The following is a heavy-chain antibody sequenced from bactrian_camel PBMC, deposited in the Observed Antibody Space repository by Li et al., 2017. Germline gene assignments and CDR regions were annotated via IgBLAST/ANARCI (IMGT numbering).Heavy chain of an antibody. CDR3: AKDTYGGNWYGGAYDY. V-gene: IGHV3S54*01. J-gene: IGHJ4*01. D-gene: IGHD6*01. CDR1: GNAYSSNC. Sequence: VQLVESGGGSVEAGGSLRVSCAASGNAYSSNCMGWFRQAPGKEREAVAAIYPGTDKTWYRASVKGRFTISRDNAKNTVYLQLNSLKTEDMAMYYCAKDTYGGNWYGGAYDYWGQGTQVTVS. CDR2: IYPGTDKT.